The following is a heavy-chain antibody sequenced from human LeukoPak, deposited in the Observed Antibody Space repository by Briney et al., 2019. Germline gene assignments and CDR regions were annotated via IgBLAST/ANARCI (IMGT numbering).Heavy chain of an antibody. V-gene: IGHV5-10-1*01. J-gene: IGHJ4*02. CDR2: IDPSDSYT. CDR1: GYSFTSYW. Sequence: RGESLKISCKGSGYSFTSYWISWVRQMPGKGLEWVGRIDPSDSYTNYSPSFQGHVTISVDKSISTAYLQWSSLKASDTAMYYCARLVNVEMATIESDWGQGTLVTVSS. D-gene: IGHD5-24*01. CDR3: ARLVNVEMATIESD.